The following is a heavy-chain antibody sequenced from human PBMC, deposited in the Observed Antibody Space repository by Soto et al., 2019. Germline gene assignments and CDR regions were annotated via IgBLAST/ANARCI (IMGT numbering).Heavy chain of an antibody. Sequence: EVQLVESGGGLVQRGGSLRLSCAASGFTFSSYSMNWVRQAPGKGLEWVSYISSSSSTIYYADSVKGRFTISRDNAKNXLXLXXNSLRDEDTAVYYCARGEGQSLRGVQPKRAEYFQHWGQGTLVTVSS. CDR3: ARGEGQSLRGVQPKRAEYFQH. CDR1: GFTFSSYS. J-gene: IGHJ1*01. CDR2: ISSSSSTI. V-gene: IGHV3-48*02. D-gene: IGHD2-2*01.